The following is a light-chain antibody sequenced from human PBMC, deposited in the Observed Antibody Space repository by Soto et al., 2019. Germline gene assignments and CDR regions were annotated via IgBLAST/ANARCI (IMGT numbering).Light chain of an antibody. V-gene: IGKV1-5*03. CDR1: PTISSR. CDR3: QQDNTYSTWT. Sequence: IQMPQSPSTLSGSVADRVTITCRASPTISSRLAWYQQKPGKAPTLLIYKAATLKRGVPSRFSGSVSGTEFTLSISSLQPDDFATYYCQQDNTYSTWTFGQGTKVDI. CDR2: KAA. J-gene: IGKJ1*01.